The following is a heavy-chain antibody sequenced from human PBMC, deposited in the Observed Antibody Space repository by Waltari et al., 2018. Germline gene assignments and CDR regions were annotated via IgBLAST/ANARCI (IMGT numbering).Heavy chain of an antibody. CDR2: IKKDGSTK. CDR1: GFTFSDYW. J-gene: IGHJ4*02. CDR3: ARHGDFCFDF. D-gene: IGHD4-17*01. Sequence: EVQVVESGGDLVQPGGSLRLSCAASGFTFSDYWMGWVRQAPGKGLEWVANIKKDGSTKYYVDAVKGRFTSSRDNAKDSLFLQMNSLRAEDTAVYYCARHGDFCFDFWGQGIVVTVSS. V-gene: IGHV3-7*01.